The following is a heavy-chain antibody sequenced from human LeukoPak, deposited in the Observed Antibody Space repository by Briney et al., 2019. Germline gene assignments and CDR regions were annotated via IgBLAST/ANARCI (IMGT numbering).Heavy chain of an antibody. CDR2: IKQDGSEK. CDR1: GFTFSNFW. D-gene: IGHD7-27*01. CDR3: ARVSRWGLNHNPHF. J-gene: IGHJ4*02. Sequence: GGSLRLSCAASGFTFSNFWMSWVRQAPGKGLEWVANIKQDGSEKYYVDSVKGRFTVSRDNAKNSLYLQMNSLRADDTAVYYCARVSRWGLNHNPHFWGQGTLVTVSS. V-gene: IGHV3-7*03.